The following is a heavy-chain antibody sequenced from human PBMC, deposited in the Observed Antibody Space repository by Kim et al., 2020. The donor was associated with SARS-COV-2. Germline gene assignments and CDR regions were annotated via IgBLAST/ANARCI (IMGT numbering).Heavy chain of an antibody. CDR2: INHSGST. Sequence: SETLSLTCAVYGGSFSGYYWSWIRQPPGKGLEWIGEINHSGSTNYNPSLKSRVTISVDTSKNQFSLKLSSVTAADTAVYYCARGRGVRRLIVVVPFRGAHFDYWGQGTLVTVSS. CDR1: GGSFSGYY. J-gene: IGHJ4*02. D-gene: IGHD2-2*01. V-gene: IGHV4-34*01. CDR3: ARGRGVRRLIVVVPFRGAHFDY.